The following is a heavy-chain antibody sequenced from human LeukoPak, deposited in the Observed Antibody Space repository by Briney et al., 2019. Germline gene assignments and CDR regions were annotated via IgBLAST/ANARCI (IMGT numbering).Heavy chain of an antibody. CDR2: MNPNSGNT. CDR3: AKDGKRITMIGVVRRGHYFDS. CDR1: GYTFTSYD. J-gene: IGHJ4*02. Sequence: ASVKVSCKASGYTFTSYDINWVRQATGQGLEWMGWMNPNSGNTGYAQKFQGRVTLTRDMSTSTDYLELSSLRSEDTAVYYCAKDGKRITMIGVVRRGHYFDSWGQGTLVTVSS. D-gene: IGHD3-22*01. V-gene: IGHV1-8*01.